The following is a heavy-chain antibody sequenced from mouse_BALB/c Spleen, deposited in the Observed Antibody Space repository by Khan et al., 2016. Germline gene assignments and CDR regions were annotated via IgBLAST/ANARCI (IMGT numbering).Heavy chain of an antibody. V-gene: IGHV1-37*01. D-gene: IGHD1-3*01. J-gene: IGHJ1*01. CDR3: GRGDNYVDGFFDV. CDR1: GYSFTGYF. Sequence: VQLQQSGPELVKPGASVKISCKASGYSFTGYFMNWVKQSHGKSLEWIGRINPYNGDTVYNQKFKGKATLTADKSSSTAHMELLSLTSEDSAVYDCGRGDNYVDGFFDVWGAGTTVTVSS. CDR2: INPYNGDT.